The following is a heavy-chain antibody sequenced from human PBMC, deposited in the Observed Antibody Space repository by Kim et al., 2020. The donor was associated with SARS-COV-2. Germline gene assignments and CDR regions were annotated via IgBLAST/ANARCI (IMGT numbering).Heavy chain of an antibody. D-gene: IGHD3-16*01. CDR2: IHNSGSS. CDR3: ARDVPRRGEGGNDY. Sequence: SETLSLTCSVSGGSISSSIYYWGWIRQPPGKGLEWIGSIHNSGSSYHNPSLKSRVTFSVDTSKNQFSLKLSSVTAADTAVYYCARDVPRRGEGGNDYWG. V-gene: IGHV4-39*07. J-gene: IGHJ4*01. CDR1: GGSISSSIYY.